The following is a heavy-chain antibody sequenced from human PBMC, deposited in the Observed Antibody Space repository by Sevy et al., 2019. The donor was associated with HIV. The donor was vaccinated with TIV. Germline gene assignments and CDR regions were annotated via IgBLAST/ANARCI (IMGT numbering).Heavy chain of an antibody. CDR2: ISYDGSNK. CDR3: AKDTQTYYDFWSGYYTRRGFDY. D-gene: IGHD3-3*01. V-gene: IGHV3-30*18. Sequence: GGSLRLSCAASGFTFSSYGMHWVRQAPGKGLEWVAVISYDGSNKYYADSVKGRVTISRDNSKNTLYLQMNSLRAEETAVYYCAKDTQTYYDFWSGYYTRRGFDYWGQGTLVTVSS. J-gene: IGHJ4*02. CDR1: GFTFSSYG.